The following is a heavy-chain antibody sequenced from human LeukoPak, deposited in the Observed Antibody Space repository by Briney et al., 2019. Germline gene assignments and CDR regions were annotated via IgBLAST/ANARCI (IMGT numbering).Heavy chain of an antibody. J-gene: IGHJ6*03. CDR1: GLTVSSNY. Sequence: PGGSLRLSRAASGLTVSSNYMSWVRQAPGKGLEWVSVIYSGGSTYYADSVKGRFTISRDNSKNTLYLQMNSLRAEDTAVYYCARSYGDYVNYYYYYYMDVWGKGTTVTVSS. CDR3: ARSYGDYVNYYYYYYMDV. D-gene: IGHD4-17*01. CDR2: IYSGGST. V-gene: IGHV3-53*01.